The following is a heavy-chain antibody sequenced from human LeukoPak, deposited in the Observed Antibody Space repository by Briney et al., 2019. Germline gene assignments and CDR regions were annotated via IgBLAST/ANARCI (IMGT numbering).Heavy chain of an antibody. D-gene: IGHD3-22*01. V-gene: IGHV4-4*07. CDR2: IHTSGST. Sequence: SETLSLTCTVSGGSISSYYWSWIRQPAGKGLEWIGRIHTSGSTNYNPSLKSRVTMSVDTSKNQFSLKLSSVTAADTAVYYCARDRYYYDSSGCLYFDYWGQGTLVTVSS. CDR3: ARDRYYYDSSGCLYFDY. CDR1: GGSISSYY. J-gene: IGHJ4*02.